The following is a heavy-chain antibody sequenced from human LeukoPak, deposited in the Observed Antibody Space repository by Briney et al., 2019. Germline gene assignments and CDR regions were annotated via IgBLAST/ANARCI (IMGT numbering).Heavy chain of an antibody. V-gene: IGHV3-20*04. Sequence: GGSLRLSCAASGFTFDDYGMNWVRQVPGKGLEWVAGINCSGGTTDYADSVKGRFIISRDNANNSLYLQMNGLRAEDTAFYYCARYRGRVGAAVYWGQGNLVTVSS. CDR3: ARYRGRVGAAVY. D-gene: IGHD1-26*01. CDR2: INCSGGTT. CDR1: GFTFDDYG. J-gene: IGHJ4*02.